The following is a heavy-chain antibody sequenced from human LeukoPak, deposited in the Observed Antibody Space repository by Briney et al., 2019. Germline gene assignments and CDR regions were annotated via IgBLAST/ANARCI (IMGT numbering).Heavy chain of an antibody. CDR1: GGSISSNY. Sequence: PSETLSLTCTVSGGSISSNYWNWIRQPPGKGLEWIGSIFDSGSTKYNPSLKSRVTMSVDTFKHQFPLMLSSVSAADTAEYYCAANGQLVLQESVYWGQGTLVTVSS. D-gene: IGHD6-13*01. J-gene: IGHJ4*02. V-gene: IGHV4-59*08. CDR2: IFDSGST. CDR3: AANGQLVLQESVY.